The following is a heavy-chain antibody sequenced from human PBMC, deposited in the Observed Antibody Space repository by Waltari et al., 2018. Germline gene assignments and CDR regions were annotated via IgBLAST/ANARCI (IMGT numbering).Heavy chain of an antibody. CDR1: GYTFTDYY. V-gene: IGHV1-69-2*01. Sequence: EVQLVQSGAEVKKPGATVKISCKASGYTFTDYYMHWVQQAPGKGLEWMGRVDPEDGETIYAEKFQGRVTITADTSTDTAYMELNSLRAEDTAVYYCASGYYDSSGHFDYWGQGTLVTVSS. CDR3: ASGYYDSSGHFDY. D-gene: IGHD3-22*01. CDR2: VDPEDGET. J-gene: IGHJ4*02.